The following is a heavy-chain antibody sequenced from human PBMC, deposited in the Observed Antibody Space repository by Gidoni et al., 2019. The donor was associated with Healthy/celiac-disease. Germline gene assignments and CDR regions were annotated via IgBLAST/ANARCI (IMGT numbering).Heavy chain of an antibody. CDR3: ARDLAYYDILTGYFNYYYYGMDV. Sequence: QVQLVESGGGVVQPGRSLRLSCAASGFPFSSSGMPGVRRAPGKGLEWVAVIWYDGSNKYYADSVKGRFTISRDNSKNTLYLQMNSLRAEDTAVYYCARDLAYYDILTGYFNYYYYGMDVWGQGTTVTVSS. CDR1: GFPFSSSG. J-gene: IGHJ6*02. V-gene: IGHV3-33*01. CDR2: IWYDGSNK. D-gene: IGHD3-9*01.